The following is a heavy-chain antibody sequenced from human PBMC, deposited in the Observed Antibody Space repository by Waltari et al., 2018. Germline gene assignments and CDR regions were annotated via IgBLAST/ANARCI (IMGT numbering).Heavy chain of an antibody. CDR3: ARAGGGSWLHEDAFDV. CDR1: GFTFSTYS. Sequence: QVQLVQSGGGVVQSETSLRLSCAASGFTFSTYSLHWVRQAPGKGLEWVAVISFDGSITNYADSVKGRFSISKDDSKNTLYLQMNSLRPEDTAVYYCARAGGGSWLHEDAFDVWGQGTMVTVSS. V-gene: IGHV3-30-3*01. J-gene: IGHJ3*01. CDR2: ISFDGSIT. D-gene: IGHD2-15*01.